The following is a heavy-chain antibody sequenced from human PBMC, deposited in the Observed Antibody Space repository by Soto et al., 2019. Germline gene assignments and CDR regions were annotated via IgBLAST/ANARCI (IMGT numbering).Heavy chain of an antibody. D-gene: IGHD5-12*01. V-gene: IGHV1-18*01. Sequence: QVQLVQSGGEVKKPGASVKVSCKASGYTFTIYGINWVRQAPGQGLEWMGWISPDNGNTNYAQKLQGRVTMTTDTSTSTAYMELRSLRSDVTAVYYWARALGYSGYAGMDVWGQGTTVTVSS. CDR3: ARALGYSGYAGMDV. J-gene: IGHJ6*02. CDR1: GYTFTIYG. CDR2: ISPDNGNT.